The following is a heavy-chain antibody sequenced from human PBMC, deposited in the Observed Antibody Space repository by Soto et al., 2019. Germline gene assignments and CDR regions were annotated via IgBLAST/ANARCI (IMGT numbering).Heavy chain of an antibody. CDR2: IYYSGST. CDR1: GGSISSYY. Sequence: QVQLQESGPGLVKPSETLSLTCTVSGGSISSYYWSWIRQPPGKGLEWIGYIYYSGSTNYNPSLKSRVTISVDTSKNQFSLKLSSVTAADTAVYYCASGLVPAADLNYWGQGTLVTVSS. J-gene: IGHJ4*02. D-gene: IGHD2-2*01. V-gene: IGHV4-59*01. CDR3: ASGLVPAADLNY.